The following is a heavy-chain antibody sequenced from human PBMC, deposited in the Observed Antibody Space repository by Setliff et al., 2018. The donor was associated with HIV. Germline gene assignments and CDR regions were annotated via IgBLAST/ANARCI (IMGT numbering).Heavy chain of an antibody. D-gene: IGHD2-21*01. Sequence: SLRLSCAAPGFIFSTFPMHWVRQAPGKGLEWVAVMSGDANSQYYADSVRGRFTISRDNSKNTVYLQMNSLTTEDTAVYYCARDRNCGNGCYSSADHWGLGTLVTVSS. CDR2: MSGDANSQ. V-gene: IGHV3-30*01. J-gene: IGHJ4*02. CDR3: ARDRNCGNGCYSSADH. CDR1: GFIFSTFP.